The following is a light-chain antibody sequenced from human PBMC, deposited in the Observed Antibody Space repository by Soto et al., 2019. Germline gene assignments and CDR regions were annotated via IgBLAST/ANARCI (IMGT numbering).Light chain of an antibody. CDR1: QSVSSSD. CDR2: GAS. V-gene: IGKV3-20*01. Sequence: ELVLTQSPGTLSLSPGERATLSCRASQSVSSSDLACYQQQPGQAHRLLIYGASSRATGIPDRFSGSGSGTEFTLTISRLEPEDSALHYCQQYGNYPRTFGQGTKVEIK. J-gene: IGKJ1*01. CDR3: QQYGNYPRT.